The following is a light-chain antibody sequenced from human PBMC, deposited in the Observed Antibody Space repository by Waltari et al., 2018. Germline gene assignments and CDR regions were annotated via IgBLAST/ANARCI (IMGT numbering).Light chain of an antibody. V-gene: IGLV2-11*01. CDR1: SSDFGGYDS. Sequence: QSALTQPRSVSGSPGQSVTISCTGTSSDFGGYDSVSWYQQYPVKAPKLIIYDVNKRPSWGPDRFSGSKSGNTASLTISGLQAEDEGDYYCCSYGGTYEVFGGGTKVTVL. CDR3: CSYGGTYEV. CDR2: DVN. J-gene: IGLJ3*02.